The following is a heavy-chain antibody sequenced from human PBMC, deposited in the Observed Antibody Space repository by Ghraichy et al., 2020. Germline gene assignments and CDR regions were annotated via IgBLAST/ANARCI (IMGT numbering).Heavy chain of an antibody. V-gene: IGHV1-24*01. Sequence: ASVKVSCKVSGYTLTELSMHWVRQAPGKGLEWMGGFDPEDGETIYAQKFQGRVTMTEDTSTDTAYMELSSLRSEDTAVYYCATVRLRYFDWSRYYFDYWGQGTLVTVSS. CDR1: GYTLTELS. J-gene: IGHJ4*02. CDR3: ATVRLRYFDWSRYYFDY. D-gene: IGHD3-9*01. CDR2: FDPEDGET.